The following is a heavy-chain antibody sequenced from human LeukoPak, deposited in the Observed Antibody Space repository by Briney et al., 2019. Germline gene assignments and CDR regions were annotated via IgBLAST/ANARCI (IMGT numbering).Heavy chain of an antibody. CDR2: ISYDGSNK. Sequence: GGSLRLSCAASGFTFSSYGMHWVRQAPGKGLEWVAVISYDGSNKYYADSVKGRFTISRDNSKNTLYLQMNSLRAEDTAVYYCAKEKRDLWKIAAAGDAFDIWGQGTMVTVSS. CDR1: GFTFSSYG. CDR3: AKEKRDLWKIAAAGDAFDI. V-gene: IGHV3-30*18. D-gene: IGHD6-13*01. J-gene: IGHJ3*02.